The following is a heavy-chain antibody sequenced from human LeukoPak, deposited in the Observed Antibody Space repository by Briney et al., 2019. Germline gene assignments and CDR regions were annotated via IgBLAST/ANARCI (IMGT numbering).Heavy chain of an antibody. CDR3: TRTWAHYYSMEV. CDR1: GGSISSGSYY. Sequence: SQTPSLTCTVSGGSISSGSYYWSWIRQPAGKGLEWIGRIYTSGSPNYNPSLKSRVTISVDSSKNQFSLKLTSATAADTAVYYCTRTWAHYYSMEVWGKGTTVTVSS. D-gene: IGHD1-26*01. CDR2: IYTSGSP. V-gene: IGHV4-61*02. J-gene: IGHJ6*03.